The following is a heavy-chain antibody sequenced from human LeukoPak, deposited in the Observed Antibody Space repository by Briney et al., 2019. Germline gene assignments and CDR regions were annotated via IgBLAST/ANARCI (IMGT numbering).Heavy chain of an antibody. D-gene: IGHD3-10*01. CDR3: ARVSLLWFGELFPYFDY. V-gene: IGHV4-4*07. CDR1: GGSITDYY. Sequence: SETLSLTCSVSGGSITDYYWSWIRQPAGQGLEWIGRMQTSGSTNYNPSLKSRVTMSVDTSKNQFSLKLSSVTAADTAVYYCARVSLLWFGELFPYFDYWGQGTLVTVSS. CDR2: MQTSGST. J-gene: IGHJ4*02.